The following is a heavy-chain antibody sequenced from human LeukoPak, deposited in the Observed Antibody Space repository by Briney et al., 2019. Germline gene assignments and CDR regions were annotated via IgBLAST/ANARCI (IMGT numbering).Heavy chain of an antibody. D-gene: IGHD3-22*01. J-gene: IGHJ4*02. Sequence: RGSLRLSCAASGFTFSSYAMSWVRQAPGKGLEWVSAISGGGSTYYADSVKGRFTISRDNSKNTLYLQMNSLRAEDTAVYYCAKRYYYDSSGYGFDYWGQGTLVTVSS. V-gene: IGHV3-23*01. CDR2: ISGGGST. CDR1: GFTFSSYA. CDR3: AKRYYYDSSGYGFDY.